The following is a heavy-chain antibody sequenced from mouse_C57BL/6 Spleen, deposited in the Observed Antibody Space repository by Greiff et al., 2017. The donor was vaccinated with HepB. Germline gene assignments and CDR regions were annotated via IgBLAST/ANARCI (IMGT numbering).Heavy chain of an antibody. CDR1: GYTFTSYW. V-gene: IGHV1-52*01. Sequence: VQLQQPGAELVRPGSSVKLSCKASGYTFTSYWMHWVKQRPIQGLEWIGNIDPSDSETHYNQKFKDKATLTVDKSSSTAYMQLSSLTSEDSAVYYCARARYGNYLDYWGQGTTLTVSS. J-gene: IGHJ2*01. D-gene: IGHD2-1*01. CDR2: IDPSDSET. CDR3: ARARYGNYLDY.